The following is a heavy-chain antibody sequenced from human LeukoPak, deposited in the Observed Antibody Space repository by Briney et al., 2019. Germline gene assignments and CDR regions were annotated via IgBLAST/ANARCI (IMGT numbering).Heavy chain of an antibody. CDR2: INPNSGGT. V-gene: IGHV1-2*02. CDR3: ARASYYYGSGSYSDLDY. CDR1: GYTFTSYY. J-gene: IGHJ4*02. Sequence: ASVKVSCKASGYTFTSYYMHWVRQAPGQGLEWMGWINPNSGGTNYAQKFQGRVTMTRDTSISTAYMELSRLRSDDTAVYYCARASYYYGSGSYSDLDYWGQGTLVTVSS. D-gene: IGHD3-10*01.